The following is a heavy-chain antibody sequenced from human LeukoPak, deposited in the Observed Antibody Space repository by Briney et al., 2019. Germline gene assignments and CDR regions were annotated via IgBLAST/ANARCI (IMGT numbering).Heavy chain of an antibody. V-gene: IGHV5-51*01. CDR2: IYLGDSDT. CDR1: GYRITSDW. Sequence: GESLQISCKGSGYRITSDWISWVRQKPGKGLEWMGIIYLGDSDTRYNPSFQGHVTISADKSISTAYLQWSSLKASDTAIYYCARPLDYAYGMDVWGQGTTVTVSS. J-gene: IGHJ6*02. CDR3: ARPLDYAYGMDV.